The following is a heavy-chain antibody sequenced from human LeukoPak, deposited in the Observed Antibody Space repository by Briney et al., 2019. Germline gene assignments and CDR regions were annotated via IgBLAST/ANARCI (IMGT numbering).Heavy chain of an antibody. D-gene: IGHD3-9*01. CDR1: GFTFSSYW. V-gene: IGHV3-7*01. CDR3: ASEYYDILTGYGY. CDR2: IKQDGSEK. Sequence: GGSLRLSCAASGFTFSSYWMSWVRQAPGKGLEWVANIKQDGSEKYYVDSVKGRFTISRDNAKNSPYLQMNSLRAEDTAVYYCASEYYDILTGYGYWGQGTLVTVSS. J-gene: IGHJ4*02.